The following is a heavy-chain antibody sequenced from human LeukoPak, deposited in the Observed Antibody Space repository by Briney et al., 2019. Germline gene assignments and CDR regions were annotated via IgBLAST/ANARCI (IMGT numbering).Heavy chain of an antibody. D-gene: IGHD3-10*01. J-gene: IGHJ6*03. Sequence: GASVKVSCKASGYTFTSYGISWVRQAPGQGLEWMGWISAYNGNTNYAQKLQGRVTMTTDTSTSTAYMELRSLRSDDTAVYYCARVLRITMVRGVSPHMDVWGKGTTVTVSS. V-gene: IGHV1-18*01. CDR2: ISAYNGNT. CDR3: ARVLRITMVRGVSPHMDV. CDR1: GYTFTSYG.